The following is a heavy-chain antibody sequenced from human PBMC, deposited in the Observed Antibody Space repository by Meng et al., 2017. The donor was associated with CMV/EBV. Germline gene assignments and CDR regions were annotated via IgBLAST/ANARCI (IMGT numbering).Heavy chain of an antibody. CDR1: GFTFSSYW. D-gene: IGHD3-3*01. CDR2: INSDGSST. CDR3: ARDLPYDFWSGYYRYYYYGMDV. V-gene: IGHV3-74*01. J-gene: IGHJ6*02. Sequence: GESLKISCAASGFTFSSYWMHWVRQAPGKGLVWVSRINSDGSSTSYADSVKGRFTISRDNAKNTLYLQMNSLRAEDTVVYYCARDLPYDFWSGYYRYYYYGMDVWGQGTTVTVSS.